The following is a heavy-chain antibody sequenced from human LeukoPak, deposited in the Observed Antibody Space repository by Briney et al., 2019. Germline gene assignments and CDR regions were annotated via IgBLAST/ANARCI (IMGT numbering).Heavy chain of an antibody. CDR2: ISSSSSYI. D-gene: IGHD3-22*01. V-gene: IGHV3-21*01. Sequence: KTGGSLRLSCAASGFTFSSYSMNWVRQAPGKGLEWVSSISSSSSYIYYADSVKGRFTISRDNAKNSLYLQMNSLRAEDTAVYYCARCRDSSGYYPHDAFDIWGQGTMVTVSS. J-gene: IGHJ3*02. CDR1: GFTFSSYS. CDR3: ARCRDSSGYYPHDAFDI.